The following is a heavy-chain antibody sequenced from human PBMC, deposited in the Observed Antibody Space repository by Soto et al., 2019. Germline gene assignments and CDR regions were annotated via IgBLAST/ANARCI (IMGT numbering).Heavy chain of an antibody. D-gene: IGHD2-15*01. Sequence: HLGASLRLSCAASGFTFSSYGMHGVRQAPGKGLEWVAVISYDGSNRYYADSVKGRFTISRDNSKNTLYLQMNSLRAEDTAVYYCAKAQDIVVVVAPDYWGQGT. J-gene: IGHJ4*02. CDR3: AKAQDIVVVVAPDY. CDR2: ISYDGSNR. V-gene: IGHV3-30*18. CDR1: GFTFSSYG.